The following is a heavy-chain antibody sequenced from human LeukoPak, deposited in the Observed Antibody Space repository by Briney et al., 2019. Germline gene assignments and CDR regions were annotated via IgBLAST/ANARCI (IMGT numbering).Heavy chain of an antibody. CDR3: ARVGTAGNYFDY. Sequence: SQTLSLTCTVSGGSISSGGYYWSWIRQHPGKGLEWVGYIYYSGSTYYNPSLKSRVTISVDTSKNQFSLKLSSVTAADTAVYYCARVGTAGNYFDYWGQGTLVTVSS. D-gene: IGHD1-1*01. J-gene: IGHJ4*02. V-gene: IGHV4-31*03. CDR1: GGSISSGGYY. CDR2: IYYSGST.